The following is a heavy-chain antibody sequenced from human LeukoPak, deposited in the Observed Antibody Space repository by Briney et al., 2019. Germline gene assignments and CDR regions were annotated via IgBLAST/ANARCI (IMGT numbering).Heavy chain of an antibody. CDR3: VRVGTDSIGSYPDY. CDR1: GFTFSSCG. D-gene: IGHD3-22*01. V-gene: IGHV3-33*01. CDR2: IWSDGSKK. J-gene: IGHJ4*02. Sequence: GGSLRLSCTATGFTFSSCGMHWVRQAPGQGLEWVAVIWSDGSKKYHADSVKGRFTTSRDNTKNMLYLQMNSLRAEDTAIYYCVRVGTDSIGSYPDYWGQGTLVTVSS.